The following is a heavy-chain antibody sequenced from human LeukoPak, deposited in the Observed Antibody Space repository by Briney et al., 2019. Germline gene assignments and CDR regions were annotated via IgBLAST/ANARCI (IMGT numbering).Heavy chain of an antibody. Sequence: GGSLRLSCAASGFTFSSYSMNWVRQAPGKGLEWVSSISGSSSYIYYADSVKGRFTISRDNAKNSLYLQMNSLRAEDTAVYYCARRIAVAGDLFDYWGQGTLVTVSS. D-gene: IGHD6-19*01. J-gene: IGHJ4*02. CDR1: GFTFSSYS. V-gene: IGHV3-21*01. CDR3: ARRIAVAGDLFDY. CDR2: ISGSSSYI.